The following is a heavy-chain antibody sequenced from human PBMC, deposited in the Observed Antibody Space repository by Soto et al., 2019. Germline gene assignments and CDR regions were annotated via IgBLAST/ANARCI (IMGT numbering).Heavy chain of an antibody. CDR2: IIPIFGTA. Sequence: QVQLVQSGAEVKKPGSSVKVSCKASGGTFSSYAISWVRQAPGQGLEWMGGIIPIFGTANYAQKFQGRVRITADESTSKAYRGVSSLRSEDTAVYYCASGVVQTYYYGMDVWGQGTTVTVSS. D-gene: IGHD3-3*01. J-gene: IGHJ6*02. V-gene: IGHV1-69*12. CDR1: GGTFSSYA. CDR3: ASGVVQTYYYGMDV.